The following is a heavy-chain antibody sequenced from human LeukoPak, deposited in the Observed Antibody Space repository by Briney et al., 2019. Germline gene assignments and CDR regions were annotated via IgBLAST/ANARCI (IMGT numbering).Heavy chain of an antibody. CDR1: XXXXXTXX. CDR2: XXYSGST. V-gene: IGHV4-59*12. Sequence: SETLSLTCTXSXXXXXTXXWXWIXQXXXXXXXXXXXXXYSGSTNYNPSLKSRVTVSVATSKNQFSLTLSSVTAADTAVYYCASGGWSSGWPTSYYYYGMDVWGQGTTVTVSS. CDR3: ASGGWSSGWPTSYYYYGMDV. D-gene: IGHD6-19*01. J-gene: IGHJ6*02.